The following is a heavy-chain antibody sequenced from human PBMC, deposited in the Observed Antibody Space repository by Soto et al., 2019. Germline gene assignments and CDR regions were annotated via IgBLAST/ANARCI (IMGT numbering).Heavy chain of an antibody. CDR1: GYTFTNYG. Sequence: QVQLVQSGAEVKKPGASVKVSCKASGYTFTNYGLTWVRQAPGQGPEWVGWISAYNGNTHYAQKLQGRVAMTTDTSTSTAYRELRSLSSDDTAVYYCARPQNVILTDSYTNSFDSWGQGTPVTVSS. V-gene: IGHV1-18*01. CDR2: ISAYNGNT. J-gene: IGHJ5*01. D-gene: IGHD3-9*01. CDR3: ARPQNVILTDSYTNSFDS.